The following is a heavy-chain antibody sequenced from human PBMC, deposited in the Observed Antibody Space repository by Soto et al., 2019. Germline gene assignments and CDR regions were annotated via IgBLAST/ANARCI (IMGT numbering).Heavy chain of an antibody. CDR2: ISHRGNT. CDR1: GVSINSGTYS. D-gene: IGHD1-26*01. CDR3: AREINGAGDYFGL. Sequence: QLQLQESGSGLVKPSQTLSLTCAVSGVSINSGTYSWSWIRQPPGKGLEWVGYISHRGNTYYNSSLRSRGAISPETSKNPFSLRLSSVTAADTAVYYCAREINGAGDYFGLWGQGTLVTVAS. V-gene: IGHV4-30-2*01. J-gene: IGHJ4*02.